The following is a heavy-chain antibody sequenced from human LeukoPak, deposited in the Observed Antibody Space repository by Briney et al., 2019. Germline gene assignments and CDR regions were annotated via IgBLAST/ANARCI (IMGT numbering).Heavy chain of an antibody. Sequence: PSETLSLTCTVSGGSVSSGSFYWSWLRQPQGLGLEWNGYIQYSGSTNYSPSLKSRVTISVHTSKNQFSLKLSSVTAADTAVFYCARVASGYDVFYIWGQGTMVTVAS. CDR1: GGSVSSGSFY. D-gene: IGHD3-3*01. J-gene: IGHJ3*02. V-gene: IGHV4-61*01. CDR3: ARVASGYDVFYI. CDR2: IQYSGST.